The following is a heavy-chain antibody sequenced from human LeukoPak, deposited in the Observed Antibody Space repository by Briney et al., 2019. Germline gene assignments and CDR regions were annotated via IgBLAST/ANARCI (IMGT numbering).Heavy chain of an antibody. CDR1: GYTFTGYY. V-gene: IGHV1-2*02. Sequence: ASVKVSCKASGYTFTGYYMHWVRQAPGQGLEWMGWINPNSGGTNYAQKFQGRVTMTRDTSISIAYMELSRLRSDDTAVYYCARSELVDSEIDYWGQGTLVTVSS. CDR3: ARSELVDSEIDY. J-gene: IGHJ4*02. CDR2: INPNSGGT. D-gene: IGHD3-22*01.